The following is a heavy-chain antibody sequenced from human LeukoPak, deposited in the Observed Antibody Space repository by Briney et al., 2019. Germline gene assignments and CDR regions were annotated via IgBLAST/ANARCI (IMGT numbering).Heavy chain of an antibody. CDR3: ARAGGHTYFDL. V-gene: IGHV4-4*07. CDR2: IFASGSI. Sequence: SETLSLTCTVSGGSISTYSWNWIRQPAGKGLEWIGRIFASGSISYSPSLKSRLTMSVDTSGNQFSLILSSLTAADTAVYYCARAGGHTYFDLWGRGTLLTVSS. D-gene: IGHD2-2*02. J-gene: IGHJ2*01. CDR1: GGSISTYS.